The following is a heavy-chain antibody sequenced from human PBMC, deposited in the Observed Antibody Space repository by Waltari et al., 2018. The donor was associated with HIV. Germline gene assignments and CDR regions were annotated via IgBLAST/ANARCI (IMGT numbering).Heavy chain of an antibody. CDR1: GFTLRTYA. V-gene: IGHV3-23*01. D-gene: IGHD6-19*01. Sequence: EVQLLESGGGLIQPGGSLRLSCAASGFTLRTYAMSWVRQAPGKGVEGVSGISGEGGTTYYADSVKGRFTISRDNANNTLYLQMKSLRAEDTAVYYCAKDQKVAAPYYFDYWGQGTLVTVSS. CDR2: ISGEGGTT. CDR3: AKDQKVAAPYYFDY. J-gene: IGHJ4*02.